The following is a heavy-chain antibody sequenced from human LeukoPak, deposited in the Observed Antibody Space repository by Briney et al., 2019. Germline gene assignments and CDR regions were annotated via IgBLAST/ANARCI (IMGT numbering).Heavy chain of an antibody. CDR1: GFTFNDHG. D-gene: IGHD3-10*01. CDR3: ARDEDPYGSGSYWDQVDP. V-gene: IGHV3-20*04. Sequence: PGGSLRLSCAASGFTFNDHGMNWVRQAPGKGLEWVSGITSNGGATGYADSVRGRFTISRDNAKNSLYLQMNSLRAEDTAVYYCARDEDPYGSGSYWDQVDPWGQGTLVTVSS. J-gene: IGHJ5*02. CDR2: ITSNGGAT.